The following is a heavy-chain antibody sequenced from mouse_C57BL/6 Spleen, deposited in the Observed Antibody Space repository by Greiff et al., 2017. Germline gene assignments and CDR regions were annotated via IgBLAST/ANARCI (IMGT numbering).Heavy chain of an antibody. J-gene: IGHJ4*01. CDR2: IHPNSGST. CDR3: AREGYYGSSYVDY. V-gene: IGHV1-64*01. Sequence: VQLQQPGAELVKPGASVKLSCKASGYTFTSYWMHWVKQRPGQGLEWIGMIHPNSGSTNYNEKFKGKATLTVDKSSSTAYMQLSSLTSEYSAVYYGAREGYYGSSYVDYWGQGTSVTVSS. CDR1: GYTFTSYW. D-gene: IGHD1-1*01.